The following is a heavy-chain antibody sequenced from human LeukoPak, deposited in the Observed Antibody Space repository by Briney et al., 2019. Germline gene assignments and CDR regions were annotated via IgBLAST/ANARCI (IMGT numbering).Heavy chain of an antibody. CDR1: GFTFSDYY. D-gene: IGHD3-10*01. V-gene: IGHV3-30*02. J-gene: IGHJ4*02. Sequence: GGSLRLSCAASGFTFSDYYMSWIRQAPGKGLEWVAFIRYDGSNKYYADSVKGRFTISRDNSKNTLYLQMNSLRAEDTAVYYCAKDHGYYGSGSFYFDYWGQGTLVTVSS. CDR3: AKDHGYYGSGSFYFDY. CDR2: IRYDGSNK.